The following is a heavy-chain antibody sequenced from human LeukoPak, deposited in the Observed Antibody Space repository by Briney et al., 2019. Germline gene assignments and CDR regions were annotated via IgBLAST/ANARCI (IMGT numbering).Heavy chain of an antibody. D-gene: IGHD5-18*01. V-gene: IGHV1-46*01. J-gene: IGHJ3*02. Sequence: ASVKVSRKASGYTFTSYYMHWVRQAPGQGLEWMGIINPSGGSTSYAQKFQGRVTMTRDTSTSTVYMELSSLRSEDTAVYYCARATIQQDDAFDIWGQGTMVTVSS. CDR2: INPSGGST. CDR1: GYTFTSYY. CDR3: ARATIQQDDAFDI.